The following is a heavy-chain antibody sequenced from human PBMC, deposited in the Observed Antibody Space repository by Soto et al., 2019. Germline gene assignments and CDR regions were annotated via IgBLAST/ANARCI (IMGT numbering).Heavy chain of an antibody. CDR1: GGSISSSSYY. CDR2: IYYGGST. D-gene: IGHD2-15*01. J-gene: IGHJ5*02. V-gene: IGHV4-39*01. Sequence: QLHLQGSGPGLLKPSETLSLTCTVSGGSISSSSYYWGWIRQPPGKGLEWIGSIYYGGSTYYNPSLKSRVAISVDTSKNQFSLRLSSVTAADTAVYHCAGGYCSGGSCYSGLAWFDPWGQGTLVTVSS. CDR3: AGGYCSGGSCYSGLAWFDP.